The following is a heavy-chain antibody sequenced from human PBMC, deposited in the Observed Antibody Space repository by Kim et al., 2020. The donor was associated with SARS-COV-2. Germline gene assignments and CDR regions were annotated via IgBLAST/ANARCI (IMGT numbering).Heavy chain of an antibody. J-gene: IGHJ6*02. CDR2: INAGNGNT. CDR3: ARDDVVATNNRPYYYYGMDV. V-gene: IGHV1-3*01. CDR1: GYNFTSYA. D-gene: IGHD5-12*01. Sequence: ASVKVSCKASGYNFTSYAMHWVRQAPGQRLEWMGWINAGNGNTKYSQKFPGRVTITRDTSASTAYTGLSSLRSEDTAVYYCARDDVVATNNRPYYYYGMDVCHQDTTVTVSS.